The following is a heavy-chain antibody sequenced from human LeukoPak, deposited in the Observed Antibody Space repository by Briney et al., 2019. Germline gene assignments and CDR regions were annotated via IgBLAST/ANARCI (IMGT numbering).Heavy chain of an antibody. CDR3: ARDPSWEGY. Sequence: PSETLSLTCTVSGGSISSSSYYWGWIRQPPGKGLEWIGTMYYSGITNYNPSLKSRVTISVDTSKNQFSLKLSSVTAADTAVYYCARDPSWEGYWGQGTLVTVSS. CDR1: GGSISSSSYY. V-gene: IGHV4-39*07. D-gene: IGHD1-26*01. CDR2: MYYSGIT. J-gene: IGHJ4*02.